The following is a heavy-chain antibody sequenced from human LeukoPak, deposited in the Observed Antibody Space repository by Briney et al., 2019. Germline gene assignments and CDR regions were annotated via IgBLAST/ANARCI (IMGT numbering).Heavy chain of an antibody. Sequence: GKSLKISCQASGYTFTSYWIGWVRQMPGKGLEWMGIIYPGDSDTRYSPSFQGQVTISADKSNNTAYLQWSSLKASDTAMYYCARLRDGYSFDYWGQGTLVTVSS. CDR1: GYTFTSYW. J-gene: IGHJ4*02. V-gene: IGHV5-51*01. CDR3: ARLRDGYSFDY. D-gene: IGHD5-24*01. CDR2: IYPGDSDT.